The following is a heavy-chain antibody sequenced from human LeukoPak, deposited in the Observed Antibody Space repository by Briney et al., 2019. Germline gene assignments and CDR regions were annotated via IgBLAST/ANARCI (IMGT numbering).Heavy chain of an antibody. D-gene: IGHD4-11*01. CDR2: ISYDGGNK. CDR1: GFTFDDNA. Sequence: PGGSLRLSCAASGFTFDDNAMHWVRQAPGKGLEWVAVISYDGGNKYYADTVKGRFTISRDNAKNSLYLQMNSLRAEDTAVYYCASPAVLTTVNPWYWGQGTLVTVSS. V-gene: IGHV3-30-3*01. J-gene: IGHJ4*02. CDR3: ASPAVLTTVNPWY.